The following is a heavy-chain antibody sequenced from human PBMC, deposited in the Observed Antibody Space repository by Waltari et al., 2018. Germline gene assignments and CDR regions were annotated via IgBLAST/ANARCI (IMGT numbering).Heavy chain of an antibody. CDR1: GGSISSSSYY. D-gene: IGHD6-19*01. J-gene: IGHJ4*02. V-gene: IGHV4-39*01. CDR3: ARYPQSRMEVAVAGTFVDY. Sequence: QLQLQESGPGLVKPSETLSLTCTVSGGSISSSSYYWGWIRQPPGKGLEWIGSIYYSGRTYYNPSLKSRVTISVDTSKNQFSLKLSSVTAADTAVYYCARYPQSRMEVAVAGTFVDYWGQGTLVTVSS. CDR2: IYYSGRT.